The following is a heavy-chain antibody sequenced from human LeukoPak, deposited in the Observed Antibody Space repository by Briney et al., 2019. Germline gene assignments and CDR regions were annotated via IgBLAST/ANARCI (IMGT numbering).Heavy chain of an antibody. D-gene: IGHD5-18*01. J-gene: IGHJ4*02. Sequence: GGSLRLSCEASGFTFSSYEMNWVRQAPGKGLEWVAVISYDGSNKYYADSVKGRFTISRDNSKNTLYLQMNSLRAEDTAVYYCAREQRGYDYWGQGTLVTVSS. CDR3: AREQRGYDY. CDR2: ISYDGSNK. V-gene: IGHV3-30*04. CDR1: GFTFSSYE.